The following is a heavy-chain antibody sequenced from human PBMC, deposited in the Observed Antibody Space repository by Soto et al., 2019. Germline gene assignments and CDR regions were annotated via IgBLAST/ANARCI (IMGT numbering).Heavy chain of an antibody. CDR3: AKDGSQWLPIDY. CDR1: GFTFSSYG. Sequence: QVQLVESGGGVVQPGRSLRLSCAASGFTFSSYGMHWVRQAPGKGLEWVAVISYDGSNKYYADSVKGRFTISRDNSKNTLYLQMNSLRAEDTAVYYGAKDGSQWLPIDYWGQGTLVTVSS. J-gene: IGHJ4*02. V-gene: IGHV3-30*18. CDR2: ISYDGSNK. D-gene: IGHD6-19*01.